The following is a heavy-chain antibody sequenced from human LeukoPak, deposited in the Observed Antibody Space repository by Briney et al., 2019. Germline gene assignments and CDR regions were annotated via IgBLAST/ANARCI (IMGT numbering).Heavy chain of an antibody. CDR3: ARTVVTLDWYFDL. D-gene: IGHD4-23*01. CDR2: IYYSGST. J-gene: IGHJ2*01. V-gene: IGHV4-39*01. CDR1: GGSISSSSHY. Sequence: SETLSLTCTVSGGSISSSSHYWGWVRQPPGKGLEWIGSIYYSGSTYYNPSLKSRVTISVDTSKNQFSLKLSSVTAADTAVYYCARTVVTLDWYFDLWGRGTLVSVSS.